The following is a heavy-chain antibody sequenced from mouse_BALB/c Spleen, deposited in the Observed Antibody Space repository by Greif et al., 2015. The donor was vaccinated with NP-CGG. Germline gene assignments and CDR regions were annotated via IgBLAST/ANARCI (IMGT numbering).Heavy chain of an antibody. CDR2: IWAGGST. J-gene: IGHJ3*01. D-gene: IGHD1-1*01. Sequence: AMLVESGPGLVAPSQSLSITCTVSGFSLTSYGVHWVRQPPGKGLEWLGVIWAGGSTNYNSALMSRLSISKDNSKSXVFLKMYSLRTEVTAMFYCAREGATVVARGFAYCGQGTLFSVSA. CDR3: AREGATVVARGFAY. CDR1: GFSLTSYG. V-gene: IGHV2-9*02.